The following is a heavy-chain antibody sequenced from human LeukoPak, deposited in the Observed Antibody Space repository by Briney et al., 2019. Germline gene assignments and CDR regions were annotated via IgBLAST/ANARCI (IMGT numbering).Heavy chain of an antibody. D-gene: IGHD1-26*01. Sequence: GASVKVSCKASGYTFTSYGISWVRQAPGQGLEWMGWISAHNGNTNYAQKLQGRVTMTTDTSTSTAYMELRSLRSDDTAVYYCARDRWENYYYYGMDVWGQGTTVTVSS. CDR3: ARDRWENYYYYGMDV. J-gene: IGHJ6*02. CDR1: GYTFTSYG. CDR2: ISAHNGNT. V-gene: IGHV1-18*01.